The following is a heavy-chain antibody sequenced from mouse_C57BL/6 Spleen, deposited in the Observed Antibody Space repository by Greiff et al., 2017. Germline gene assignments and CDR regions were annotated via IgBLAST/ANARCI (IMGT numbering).Heavy chain of an antibody. J-gene: IGHJ2*01. CDR2: IDPSDSYT. Sequence: QVQLQQPGAELVMPGASVTLSCKASGYTFTSYWMPWVKQRPGQGLEWIGEIDPSDSYTNYNQKFKGKSTLTVDKSSSTAYMQLSSLTSEDSAVYYSARAYSNYFDYWGQGTTLTVSS. V-gene: IGHV1-69*01. CDR1: GYTFTSYW. CDR3: ARAYSNYFDY. D-gene: IGHD2-5*01.